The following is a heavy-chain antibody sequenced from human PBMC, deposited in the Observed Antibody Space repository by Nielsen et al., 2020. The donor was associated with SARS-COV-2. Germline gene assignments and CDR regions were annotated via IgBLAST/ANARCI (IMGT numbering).Heavy chain of an antibody. CDR2: ISGSGGST. CDR3: AKDRGGYDLGYFDY. Sequence: GESLKISCAASGFTFSSYAMSWVRQAPGKGLKWVSAISGSGGSTYYADSVKGRFTISRDNSKNTLYLQMNSLRAEDTAVYYCAKDRGGYDLGYFDYWGQGTLVTVSS. V-gene: IGHV3-23*01. CDR1: GFTFSSYA. J-gene: IGHJ4*02. D-gene: IGHD5-12*01.